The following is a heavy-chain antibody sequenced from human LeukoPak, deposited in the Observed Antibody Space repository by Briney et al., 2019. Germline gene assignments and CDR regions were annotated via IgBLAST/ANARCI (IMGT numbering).Heavy chain of an antibody. CDR3: ATLETGDHHFDY. V-gene: IGHV3-23*01. J-gene: IGHJ4*02. CDR1: GFTFSSYA. D-gene: IGHD7-27*01. Sequence: GGSLRLSCAASGFTFSSYAMSWVRQDPGKGLEWVSAISGSGGSTYYADSVKGRFTISRDNSKNTLYLQMNSLRAEDTAVYYCATLETGDHHFDYWGREPWSPSPQ. CDR2: ISGSGGST.